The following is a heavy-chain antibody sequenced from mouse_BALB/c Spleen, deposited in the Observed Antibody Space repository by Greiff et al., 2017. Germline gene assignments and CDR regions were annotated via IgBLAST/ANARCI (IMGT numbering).Heavy chain of an antibody. V-gene: IGHV5-12-1*01. CDR3: ARLHYYGSNGYFDV. CDR2: ISSGGGST. J-gene: IGHJ1*01. Sequence: EVKLMESGGGLVKPGGSLKLSCAASGFAFSSYDMSWVRQTPEKRLEWVAYISSGGGSTYYPDTVKGRFTISRDNAKNTLYLQMSSLKSEDTAMYYCARLHYYGSNGYFDVWGAGTTVTVSS. CDR1: GFAFSSYD. D-gene: IGHD1-1*01.